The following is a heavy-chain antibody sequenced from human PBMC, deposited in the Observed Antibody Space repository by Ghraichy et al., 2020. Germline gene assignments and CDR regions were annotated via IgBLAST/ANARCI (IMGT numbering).Heavy chain of an antibody. CDR1: GYTFTSYY. Sequence: GESLNISCKASGYTFTSYYMHWVRQAPGQGLEWMGIINPSGGSTSYAQKFQGRVTMTRDTSTSTVYMELSSLRSEDTAVYYCAREWGIAAAGNYYGMDVWGQGTTVTVSS. CDR3: AREWGIAAAGNYYGMDV. CDR2: INPSGGST. J-gene: IGHJ6*02. D-gene: IGHD6-13*01. V-gene: IGHV1-46*01.